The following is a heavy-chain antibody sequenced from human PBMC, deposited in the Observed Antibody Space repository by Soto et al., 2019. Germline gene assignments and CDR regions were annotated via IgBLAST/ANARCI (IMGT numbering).Heavy chain of an antibody. Sequence: ETLSLTCTVSGGSISRYYWSWVRQAPGKGLEWVSAINWIGGSTNYADSMKDRFTISRDNAKNSLYLQMSSLRAEDTALYYCGRKGGPPDLYFDYWGQGTPVTVSS. CDR3: GRKGGPPDLYFDY. CDR2: INWIGGST. CDR1: GGSISRYY. V-gene: IGHV3-20*04. D-gene: IGHD2-2*02. J-gene: IGHJ4*02.